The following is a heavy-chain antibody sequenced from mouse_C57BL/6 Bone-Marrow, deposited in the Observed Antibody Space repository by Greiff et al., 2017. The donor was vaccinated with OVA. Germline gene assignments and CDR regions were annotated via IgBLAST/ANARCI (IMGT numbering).Heavy chain of an antibody. Sequence: VKLVESGAELARPGASVKLSCKASGYTFTSYGISWVKQSTGQGLEWIGEIYPRSGTTYYNEKFKGKATLTADKSSSTAYMELRSLTSEDSAVYFCARRIYYGYGGFAYWGQGTLVTVSA. CDR1: GYTFTSYG. V-gene: IGHV1-81*01. CDR3: ARRIYYGYGGFAY. J-gene: IGHJ3*01. D-gene: IGHD2-2*01. CDR2: IYPRSGTT.